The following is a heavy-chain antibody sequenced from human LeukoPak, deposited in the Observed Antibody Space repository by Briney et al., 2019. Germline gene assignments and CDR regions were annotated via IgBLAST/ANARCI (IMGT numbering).Heavy chain of an antibody. D-gene: IGHD2-2*01. CDR2: IYSGGST. J-gene: IGHJ4*02. V-gene: IGHV3-66*01. CDR1: GFTVSSNY. CDR3: ARVRGVVPAPFDY. Sequence: PGGSLRLSCAISGFTVSSNYMSWVRQAPGKGLEWVSVIYSGGSTYYADSVKGRFTISRDNSKNTLYLQMNSLRAEDTAVYYCARVRGVVPAPFDYWGQGTLVTVSS.